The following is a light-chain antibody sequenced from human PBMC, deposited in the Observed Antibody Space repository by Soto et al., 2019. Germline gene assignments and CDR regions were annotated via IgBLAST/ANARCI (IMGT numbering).Light chain of an antibody. CDR2: GVS. Sequence: IVLTQSLGTVSLSPGERATLSCRASQPVNSGYLAWYQHRPGQAPRLLMYGVSTRDTGVPDRFSGSGAGTDFSLTISRLEPGDFAVYYCQVYGSSPKTFGQGTKVELK. J-gene: IGKJ1*01. CDR1: QPVNSGY. CDR3: QVYGSSPKT. V-gene: IGKV3-20*01.